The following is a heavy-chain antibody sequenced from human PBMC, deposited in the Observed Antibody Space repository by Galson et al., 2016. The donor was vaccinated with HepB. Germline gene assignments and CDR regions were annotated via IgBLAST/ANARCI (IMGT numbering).Heavy chain of an antibody. Sequence: SLRLSCAASGFTFSTYGMHWVRQAPGKGLEWVAVISYDRSNKNYAASVKGRFTISRDNSKNTLYLEMTSLREEDTAVYYCAKDYSGYYFDGTGYYNAFDYWGQGVLVTVSS. CDR2: ISYDRSNK. D-gene: IGHD3-22*01. CDR1: GFTFSTYG. J-gene: IGHJ4*02. V-gene: IGHV3-30*18. CDR3: AKDYSGYYFDGTGYYNAFDY.